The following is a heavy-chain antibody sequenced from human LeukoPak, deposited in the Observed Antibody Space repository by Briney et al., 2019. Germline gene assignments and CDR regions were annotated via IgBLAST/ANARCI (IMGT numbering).Heavy chain of an antibody. CDR3: ARTPRDIVVVVAATLYYYGMDV. J-gene: IGHJ6*02. D-gene: IGHD2-15*01. V-gene: IGHV1-2*02. Sequence: ASVKVSCKASGYTFTGYYMHWVRQAPGQGLEWMGWINPNSGGTNYAQKLQGRVTMTRDTSISTAYMELSRLRSDDTAVYYCARTPRDIVVVVAATLYYYGMDVWGQGTTVTVSS. CDR1: GYTFTGYY. CDR2: INPNSGGT.